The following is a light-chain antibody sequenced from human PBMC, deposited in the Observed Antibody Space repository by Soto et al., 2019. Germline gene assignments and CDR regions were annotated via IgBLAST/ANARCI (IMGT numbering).Light chain of an antibody. CDR2: EVS. CDR3: SSYAGRNNVV. V-gene: IGLV2-8*01. Sequence: QSALTQPPSASGSPGQSVTISCTGTSSDVGGYNYVSWHQQHPGKAPKLMIYEVSKRPSGVPDRFSGSKSGNTAYLTVSGLQAGDEVDYYCSSYAGRNNVVFGGGTKLTVL. J-gene: IGLJ2*01. CDR1: SSDVGGYNY.